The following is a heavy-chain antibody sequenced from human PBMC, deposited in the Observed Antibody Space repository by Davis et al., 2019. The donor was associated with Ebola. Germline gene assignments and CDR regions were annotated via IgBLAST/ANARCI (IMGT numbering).Heavy chain of an antibody. CDR3: ARGSAGYSSGFDP. D-gene: IGHD6-19*01. CDR1: GGSISSHY. V-gene: IGHV4-59*11. J-gene: IGHJ5*02. CDR2: IYYSGST. Sequence: PSETLSLTCAVSGGSISSHYWSWIRQPPGKGLEWIGYIYYSGSTNYNPSLKSRVTISVDTSKNQFSLKLSSVTAADTAVYYCARGSAGYSSGFDPWGQGTLVTVSS.